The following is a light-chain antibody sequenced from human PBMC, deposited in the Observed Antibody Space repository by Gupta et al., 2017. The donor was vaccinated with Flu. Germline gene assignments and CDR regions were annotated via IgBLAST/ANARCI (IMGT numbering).Light chain of an antibody. J-gene: IGLJ2*01. CDR1: SSDIGSYNY. CDR2: GVT. V-gene: IGLV2-14*01. CDR3: SSCTSSTTVV. Sequence: SIPISCTGTSSDIGSYNYVSWYQQHPGKAPKLLIYGVTNRPSGVSNRFSGSKSGDTASLTISGLQAEDEADHYCSSCTSSTTVVFGGGTKLTVL.